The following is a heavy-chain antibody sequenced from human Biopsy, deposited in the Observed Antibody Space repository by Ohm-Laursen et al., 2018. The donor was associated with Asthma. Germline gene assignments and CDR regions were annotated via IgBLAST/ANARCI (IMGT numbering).Heavy chain of an antibody. CDR2: VSSDGHNK. D-gene: IGHD3-22*01. CDR3: ARQSGQEYGDSILFDT. V-gene: IGHV3-30*03. J-gene: IGHJ3*02. Sequence: SLRLSCAASGFVFSQCGMHWVRQGPGKGLEWVALVSSDGHNKYYEDSVKGRFTISRDNSRNRLYLQINSLTVEDSAVYFCARQSGQEYGDSILFDTWGQGTKVAVSS. CDR1: GFVFSQCG.